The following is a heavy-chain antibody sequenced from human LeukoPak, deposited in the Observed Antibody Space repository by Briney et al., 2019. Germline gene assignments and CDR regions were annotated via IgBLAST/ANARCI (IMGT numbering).Heavy chain of an antibody. Sequence: SETLSLTCTVSGGSISSYYWGWIRQPPGKGLEWIGSIYYSGSTNYNPSLKSRVTISGDTSKNQFSLRLSSVTAADTAVYYCARASYSYDINGWVPFDYWGQGTLVTVSS. D-gene: IGHD3-22*01. CDR1: GGSISSYY. V-gene: IGHV4-59*08. J-gene: IGHJ4*02. CDR3: ARASYSYDINGWVPFDY. CDR2: IYYSGST.